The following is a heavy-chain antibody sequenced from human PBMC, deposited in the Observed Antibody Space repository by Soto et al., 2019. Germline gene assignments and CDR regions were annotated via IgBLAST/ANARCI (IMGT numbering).Heavy chain of an antibody. D-gene: IGHD3-10*01. Sequence: ASVKVSCKVSGSTLTELSMHWVRQAPGKGLEWMGGIDPEDGTAIYAQKFQGRVTITADKSTSTAYMELSSLRSEDTAVYYCARGNYYGSGSYYSPFNYWGQGTLVTVSS. J-gene: IGHJ4*02. CDR2: IDPEDGTA. CDR1: GSTLTELS. V-gene: IGHV1-24*01. CDR3: ARGNYYGSGSYYSPFNY.